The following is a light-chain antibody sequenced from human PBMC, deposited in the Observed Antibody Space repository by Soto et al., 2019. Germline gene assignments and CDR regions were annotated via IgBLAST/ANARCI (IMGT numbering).Light chain of an antibody. V-gene: IGKV1-5*03. CDR1: QTISSW. CDR3: QQSYSTLIT. CDR2: KAS. Sequence: DIQMTQSPSTLSGSVGDRVTITCRASQTISSWLAWYQQKPGKAPKLLIYKASTLKSGVPSRFSGSGSGTDFTLTISSLQPEDFATYYCQQSYSTLITFGQGNDWRL. J-gene: IGKJ5*01.